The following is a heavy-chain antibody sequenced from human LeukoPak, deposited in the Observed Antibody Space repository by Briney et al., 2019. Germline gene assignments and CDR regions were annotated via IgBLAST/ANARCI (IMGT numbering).Heavy chain of an antibody. CDR2: IIPIFGTA. J-gene: IGHJ6*02. CDR1: GGTFSSYA. Sequence: SVKVSCKASGGTFSSYAISWVRQAPGQGLEWMGGIIPIFGTANYAQKFQGRVTITTDESTSTAYMELSSLRSEDTAVYYCARLSYDSRSSYYYGMDVWGQGTTVTVSS. CDR3: ARLSYDSRSSYYYGMDV. V-gene: IGHV1-69*05. D-gene: IGHD3-22*01.